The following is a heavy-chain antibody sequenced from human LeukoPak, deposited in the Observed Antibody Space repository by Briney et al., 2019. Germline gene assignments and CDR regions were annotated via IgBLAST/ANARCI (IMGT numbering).Heavy chain of an antibody. CDR1: GGSFSGYY. CDR3: ARGIAAAGIKYNWFDP. J-gene: IGHJ5*02. Sequence: PSETLSLTCAVYGGSFSGYYWSWIRQPPGKGLEWIGYIYYSGSTNYNPSLKSRVTISVDTSKNQFSLKLSSVTAADTAVYYCARGIAAAGIKYNWFDPWGQGTLVTVSS. V-gene: IGHV4-59*01. D-gene: IGHD6-13*01. CDR2: IYYSGST.